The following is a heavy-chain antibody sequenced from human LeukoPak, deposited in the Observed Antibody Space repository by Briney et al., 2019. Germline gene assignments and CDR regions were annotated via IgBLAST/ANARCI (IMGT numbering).Heavy chain of an antibody. J-gene: IGHJ4*02. CDR2: INNDGSST. V-gene: IGHV3-74*01. D-gene: IGHD4-17*01. Sequence: PGGSLRLPCAASGFTFSNYWMHWVRQAPGKGLVWVSRINNDGSSTTSADSVKGRFTISRDNAKNTLYLQMNSLRAEDTAVYYCAKGGATVIDYWGQGTLVTVSS. CDR1: GFTFSNYW. CDR3: AKGGATVIDY.